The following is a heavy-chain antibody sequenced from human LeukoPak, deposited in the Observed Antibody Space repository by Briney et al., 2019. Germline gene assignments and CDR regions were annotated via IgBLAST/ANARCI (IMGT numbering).Heavy chain of an antibody. Sequence: ASVKVSCKASGYTFTNYGISWVRQAPGQGLEWMGWISAYNGNTDYAQHLRGRVTVTTDTSTSTAYMELRGLRSDDTAVYYCARDSVDGSGTYYSESPDYWGQGTLVTVSS. CDR3: ARDSVDGSGTYYSESPDY. D-gene: IGHD3-10*01. CDR1: GYTFTNYG. CDR2: ISAYNGNT. J-gene: IGHJ4*02. V-gene: IGHV1-18*01.